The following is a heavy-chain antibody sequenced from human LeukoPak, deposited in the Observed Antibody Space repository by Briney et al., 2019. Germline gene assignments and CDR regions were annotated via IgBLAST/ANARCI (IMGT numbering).Heavy chain of an antibody. D-gene: IGHD3-16*02. CDR1: GGSFSGYY. CDR3: ARGRAIYDYVWGSYRHHPYYFDY. V-gene: IGHV4-34*01. J-gene: IGHJ4*02. Sequence: SETLSLTCAVYGGSFSGYYWSWIRQPPGKGLEWIGEINHSGSTNYNPSLKSRVTISVDTSKNQFSLKLSSVTAADTAVYYCARGRAIYDYVWGSYRHHPYYFDYWGQGTLVTVSS. CDR2: INHSGST.